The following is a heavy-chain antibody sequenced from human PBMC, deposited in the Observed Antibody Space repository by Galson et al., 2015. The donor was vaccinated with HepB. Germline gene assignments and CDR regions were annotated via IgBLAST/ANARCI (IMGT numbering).Heavy chain of an antibody. Sequence: SLRLSCAASGFTFSSYAMSWVRQAPGKGLEWVSAISGSGGSTYYADSVKGRFTISRDNSKNTLYLQMNSLRAEDTAVYYCAKDRGPYYDFWSGPNWFDPWGQGTLVTVSS. CDR2: ISGSGGST. CDR1: GFTFSSYA. CDR3: AKDRGPYYDFWSGPNWFDP. V-gene: IGHV3-23*01. D-gene: IGHD3-3*01. J-gene: IGHJ5*02.